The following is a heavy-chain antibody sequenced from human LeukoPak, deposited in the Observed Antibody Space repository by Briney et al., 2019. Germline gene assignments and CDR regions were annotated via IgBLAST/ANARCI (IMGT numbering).Heavy chain of an antibody. J-gene: IGHJ4*02. V-gene: IGHV4-34*01. CDR3: ARGRYVTTRGGAAAGFLDY. D-gene: IGHD6-13*01. CDR2: INHGGST. CDR1: GGSFSGYY. Sequence: SETLSLTCAVYGGSFSGYYWSWIRQPPGKGLEWIGEINHGGSTNYNPSLKSRLTISVDTSKSQFSLRLSSVTAADTAVYYCARGRYVTTRGGAAAGFLDYWGQGTLVTVST.